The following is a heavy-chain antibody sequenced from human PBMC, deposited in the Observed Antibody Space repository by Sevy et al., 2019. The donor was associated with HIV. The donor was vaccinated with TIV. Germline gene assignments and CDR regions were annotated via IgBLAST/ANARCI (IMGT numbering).Heavy chain of an antibody. Sequence: GGSLRLSCAASGFTFSNYWMSWVSQAPGKGLEWVANIKRDGSEKYYMASVKGRFTISRDNAKNSLYLQINSLRAEDTAMYYCARDCSSTSCLWGLDVWGQGTTVTVSS. V-gene: IGHV3-7*03. CDR1: GFTFSNYW. J-gene: IGHJ6*02. CDR3: ARDCSSTSCLWGLDV. CDR2: IKRDGSEK. D-gene: IGHD2-2*01.